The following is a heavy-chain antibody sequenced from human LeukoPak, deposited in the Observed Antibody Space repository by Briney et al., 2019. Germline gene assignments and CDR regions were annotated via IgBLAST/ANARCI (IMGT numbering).Heavy chain of an antibody. Sequence: SETLSLTCTVSGGSISSYYWSWIRRPPGKGLEWIGYIYYSGSTNYNPSLKSRVTISVDTSVNQFSLKLSSVTAADTAVYYCANRRWLGYYFHYWGPGALVTVSS. J-gene: IGHJ4*02. CDR1: GGSISSYY. CDR2: IYYSGST. CDR3: ANRRWLGYYFHY. D-gene: IGHD5-24*01. V-gene: IGHV4-59*08.